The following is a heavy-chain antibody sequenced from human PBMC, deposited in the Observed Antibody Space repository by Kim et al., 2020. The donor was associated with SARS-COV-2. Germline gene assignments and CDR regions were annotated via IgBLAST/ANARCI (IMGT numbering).Heavy chain of an antibody. CDR1: GFTFSSYA. J-gene: IGHJ4*02. CDR2: ISYDGSNK. V-gene: IGHV3-30*04. Sequence: GGSLRLSCAASGFTFSSYAMHWVRQAPGKGLEWVAVISYDGSNKYYADSVKGRFTISRDNSKNTLYLQMNSLRAEDTAVYYCARERPPDAPFDYWGQGTLVTVSS. CDR3: ARERPPDAPFDY.